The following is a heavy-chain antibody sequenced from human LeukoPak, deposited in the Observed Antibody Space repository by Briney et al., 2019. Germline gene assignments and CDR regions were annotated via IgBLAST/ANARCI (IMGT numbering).Heavy chain of an antibody. CDR2: IKQDGSEK. D-gene: IGHD2-15*01. J-gene: IGHJ4*02. CDR1: GFTFSSYW. Sequence: GGSLRLSCAASGFTFSSYWMSWVRQAPGKGLEWVANIKQDGSEKYYVDSVKGRFTISRDNAKNSLYLQMNSLRAEDTAVYYCARGGIFGPYYFDYWGQGTLVTVSS. CDR3: ARGGIFGPYYFDY. V-gene: IGHV3-7*01.